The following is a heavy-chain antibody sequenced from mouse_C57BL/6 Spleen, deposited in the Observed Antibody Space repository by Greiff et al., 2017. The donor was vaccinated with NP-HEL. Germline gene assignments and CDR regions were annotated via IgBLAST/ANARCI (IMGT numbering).Heavy chain of an antibody. Sequence: QVQLQQPGAELVMPGASVKLSCKASGYTFTSYWMHWVKQRPGQGLEWIGEIDPSDSYTNYNQKFKGKSTLTVDKSSSTAYMQLSSLTSEDSAVYYCARRSGTKVRYFDVWGTGTTVTVSS. CDR2: IDPSDSYT. CDR1: GYTFTSYW. CDR3: ARRSGTKVRYFDV. J-gene: IGHJ1*03. D-gene: IGHD4-1*01. V-gene: IGHV1-69*01.